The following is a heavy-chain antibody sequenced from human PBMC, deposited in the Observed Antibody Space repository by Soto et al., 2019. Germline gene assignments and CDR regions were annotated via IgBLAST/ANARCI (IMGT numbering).Heavy chain of an antibody. J-gene: IGHJ4*02. CDR3: ARSRGGYFDY. D-gene: IGHD3-22*01. CDR1: GGSISSGGYY. CDR2: IYYSGST. Sequence: PSETLSLTCTVSGGSISSGGYYWSWIRQPPGKGLEWIGYIYYSGSTNYNPSLKSRVTISVDTSKNKFSLKLSSVTAADTAVYYCARSRGGYFDYWGQGTLVTVSS. V-gene: IGHV4-61*08.